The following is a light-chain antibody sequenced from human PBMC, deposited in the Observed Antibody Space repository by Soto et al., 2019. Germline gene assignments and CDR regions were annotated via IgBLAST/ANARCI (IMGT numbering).Light chain of an antibody. CDR2: GAS. CDR1: QGVGSN. Sequence: EAVMTQSPATLSVSPGEGATLSCRASQGVGSNLAWYQQKPGQAPRLLIYGASTRATGIPARFSGSGSGTYFTLTVGSLQSEDVAFCYCQQYDTWPRTFGQGTKVEIK. CDR3: QQYDTWPRT. V-gene: IGKV3-15*01. J-gene: IGKJ1*01.